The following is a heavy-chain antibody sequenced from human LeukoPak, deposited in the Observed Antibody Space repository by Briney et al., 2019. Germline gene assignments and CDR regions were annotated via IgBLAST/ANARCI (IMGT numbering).Heavy chain of an antibody. D-gene: IGHD6-19*01. Sequence: GGSLRLSCAASGFTFSGYSMNWVRQAPGKGLEWVSCITSRSNHIYYADSVKGRFTISRDNAKNSLYLQLNSLRAEDTAVYYCASQWLGHFDYWGQGTLVTVSS. CDR1: GFTFSGYS. CDR3: ASQWLGHFDY. CDR2: ITSRSNHI. V-gene: IGHV3-21*01. J-gene: IGHJ4*02.